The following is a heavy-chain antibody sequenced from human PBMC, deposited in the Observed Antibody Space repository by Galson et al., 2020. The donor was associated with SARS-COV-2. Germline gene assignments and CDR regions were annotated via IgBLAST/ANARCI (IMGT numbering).Heavy chain of an antibody. Sequence: PGGSLRLSRAASGFNFNTYAMHWVRQAPGKGLEWVALISYDGSNEYYADSVRGRFTISRDNSKSKDTLYLQMNSLRSEDTAVYYCARGLSGTYYYFDAWGQGTLVSVSS. D-gene: IGHD1-26*01. CDR1: GFNFNTYA. J-gene: IGHJ4*02. CDR2: ISYDGSNE. V-gene: IGHV3-30-3*01. CDR3: ARGLSGTYYYFDA.